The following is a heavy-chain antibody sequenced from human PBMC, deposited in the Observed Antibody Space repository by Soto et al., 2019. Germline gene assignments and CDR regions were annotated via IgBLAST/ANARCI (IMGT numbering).Heavy chain of an antibody. V-gene: IGHV3-23*01. J-gene: IGHJ4*02. CDR2: ISGSGGST. Sequence: GSLRLSCAASGFTFSSYAMSWVRQAPGKGLEWVSAISGSGGSTYYADSVKGRFTISRDNPKNTLYLQMNSLRAEDTAVYYCAKGPIPDSSSWYSVDYWGQGTLVTVSS. D-gene: IGHD6-13*01. CDR3: AKGPIPDSSSWYSVDY. CDR1: GFTFSSYA.